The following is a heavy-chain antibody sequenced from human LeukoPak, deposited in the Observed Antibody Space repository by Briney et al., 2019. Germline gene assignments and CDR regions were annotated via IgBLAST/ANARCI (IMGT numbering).Heavy chain of an antibody. Sequence: SETLSLTCTVSGGSISRYYWNWIRQPPGKGLEWIGYIYYSGSTNYNPSLKSRVTISVDTSKNQFSLKLSSVTAADTAVYYCARVYYSSSYDYWYFDLWGRGTLVTVSS. V-gene: IGHV4-59*01. D-gene: IGHD6-13*01. CDR2: IYYSGST. CDR3: ARVYYSSSYDYWYFDL. CDR1: GGSISRYY. J-gene: IGHJ2*01.